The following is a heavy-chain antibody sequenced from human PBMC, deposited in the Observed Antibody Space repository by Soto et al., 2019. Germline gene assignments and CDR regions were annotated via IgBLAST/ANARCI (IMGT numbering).Heavy chain of an antibody. CDR2: IRSRANNFAT. V-gene: IGHV3-73*01. Sequence: GGSLRLSCAASGFIFSGPAIHWVRQASGKGLEWVGRIRSRANNFATSSAASVKGRFTFSRDDSKNTAYLQMNTLKPEDTAVYYCARGKGAAIGDYYYQGMDVWGQGTTVTVSS. CDR3: ARGKGAAIGDYYYQGMDV. D-gene: IGHD2-2*02. CDR1: GFIFSGPA. J-gene: IGHJ6*02.